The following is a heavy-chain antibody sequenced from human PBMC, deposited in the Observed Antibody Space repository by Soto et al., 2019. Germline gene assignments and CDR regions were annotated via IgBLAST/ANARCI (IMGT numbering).Heavy chain of an antibody. V-gene: IGHV3-30-3*01. J-gene: IGHJ6*02. CDR1: GFTFSSYA. Sequence: GGSLRLSCAASGFTFSSYAMHWVRQAPGKGLEWVAVISYDGSNKYYADSVKGRFTISRDNSKNTLYLQMNSLRAEDTAVYYCASGAVVTQYTHYGMDVWGQGTTVT. D-gene: IGHD2-21*02. CDR2: ISYDGSNK. CDR3: ASGAVVTQYTHYGMDV.